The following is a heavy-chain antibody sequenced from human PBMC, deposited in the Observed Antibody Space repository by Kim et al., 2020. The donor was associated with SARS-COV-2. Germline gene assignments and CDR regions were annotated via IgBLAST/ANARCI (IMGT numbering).Heavy chain of an antibody. J-gene: IGHJ4*02. Sequence: YTSGHTNYNASLRSRVTMSVDMFKNQFSLNLSSVTAADTAVYYCASALGHWGQGTLVTVSS. D-gene: IGHD3-16*02. CDR3: ASALGH. V-gene: IGHV4-4*07. CDR2: YTSGHT.